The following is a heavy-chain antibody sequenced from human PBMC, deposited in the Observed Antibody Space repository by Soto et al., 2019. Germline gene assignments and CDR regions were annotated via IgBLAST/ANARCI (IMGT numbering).Heavy chain of an antibody. Sequence: SVKVSCKASGGTFSSYAISWVRQAPGQGLEWMGGIIPIFGTANYAQKFQGRVTITADESTSTAYMELSSLRSEDTAVYYCARSQGSYSSSPGAYFYYGMDVWGQGTTVTVSS. V-gene: IGHV1-69*13. CDR3: ARSQGSYSSSPGAYFYYGMDV. CDR1: GGTFSSYA. D-gene: IGHD6-13*01. CDR2: IIPIFGTA. J-gene: IGHJ6*02.